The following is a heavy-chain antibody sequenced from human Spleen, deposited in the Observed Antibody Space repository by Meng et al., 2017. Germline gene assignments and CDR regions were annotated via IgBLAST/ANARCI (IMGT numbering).Heavy chain of an antibody. CDR1: GGSISRGDYF. CDR2: IYYSGTT. Sequence: QVQLQESGPGLVKPSQTLSLTCTVSGGSISRGDYFWSWIRQPPGKGLERIGYIYYSGTTYYKPSLKSRVIISVDTSKNQFSLKLSSVTAADTAMYFCARVEYQLLEFDPWGQGSLVTVSS. D-gene: IGHD2-2*01. CDR3: ARVEYQLLEFDP. J-gene: IGHJ5*02. V-gene: IGHV4-30-4*01.